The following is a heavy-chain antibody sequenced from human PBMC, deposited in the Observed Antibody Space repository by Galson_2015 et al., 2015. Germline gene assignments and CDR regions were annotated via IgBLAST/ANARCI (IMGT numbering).Heavy chain of an antibody. D-gene: IGHD3-16*01. Sequence: SETLSLTCTVSGGSISSYYWSWIRQPPGKGLEWIGYIYYSGSTNYNPSLKSRVTISVDTSKNQFSLKLGSVTAADTAVYYCARGGGLGGMDVWGQGTTVTVSS. CDR1: GGSISSYY. J-gene: IGHJ6*02. V-gene: IGHV4-59*01. CDR3: ARGGGLGGMDV. CDR2: IYYSGST.